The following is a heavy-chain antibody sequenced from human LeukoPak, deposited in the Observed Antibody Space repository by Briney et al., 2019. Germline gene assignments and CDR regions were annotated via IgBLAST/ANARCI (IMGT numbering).Heavy chain of an antibody. CDR1: GYTFTGYY. D-gene: IGHD2-2*01. J-gene: IGHJ4*02. CDR2: INPNSGGT. Sequence: ASVKVSCKASGYTFTGYYMHWVRQAPGQGLEWMGWINPNSGGTNYAQKFQGRVTMTRDTSISTAYMELSRLRSDDTAVYYCARPPPSSTSCWMCFDYWGQGTLVTVSS. V-gene: IGHV1-2*02. CDR3: ARPPPSSTSCWMCFDY.